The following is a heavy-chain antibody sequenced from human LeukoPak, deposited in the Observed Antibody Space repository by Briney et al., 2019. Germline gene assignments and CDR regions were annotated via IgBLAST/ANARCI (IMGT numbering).Heavy chain of an antibody. CDR2: ISSSSSSYI. Sequence: PGGSLRLSCAASGFTFSSYSMNWVRQAPGEGLEWVSSISSSSSSYIYYADSVKGRFTISRDNAKNSLYLQMNSLRAEDTAVYYCARARMIAEMDYYYYMDVWGKGTTVTVSS. CDR3: ARARMIAEMDYYYYMDV. J-gene: IGHJ6*03. D-gene: IGHD3-22*01. V-gene: IGHV3-21*01. CDR1: GFTFSSYS.